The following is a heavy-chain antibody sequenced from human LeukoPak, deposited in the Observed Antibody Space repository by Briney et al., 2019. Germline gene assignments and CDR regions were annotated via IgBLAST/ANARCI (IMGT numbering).Heavy chain of an antibody. J-gene: IGHJ4*02. V-gene: IGHV4-59*12. CDR2: IYYSGST. CDR1: GGSISSYY. D-gene: IGHD6-19*01. CDR3: ARAGHRSGWYPPAFDY. Sequence: SETLPLTCTVSGGSISSYYWSWIRQPPGKGLEWIGYIYYSGSTNYNPSLKSRVTISVDTSKNQFSLKLSSVTAADTAVYYCARAGHRSGWYPPAFDYWGQGTLVTVSS.